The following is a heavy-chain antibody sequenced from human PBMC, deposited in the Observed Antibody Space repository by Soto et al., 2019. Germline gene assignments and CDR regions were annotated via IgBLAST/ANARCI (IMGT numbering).Heavy chain of an antibody. CDR3: AKDPRDCSSTSCYDY. CDR2: ISGSGGNT. J-gene: IGHJ4*02. Sequence: EVQLLESGGGLVQPGGSLRLSCAASGFTFSRYAMSWVRQAPGKGLEWVSAISGSGGNTYYADSVKGRFTISRDKSKNTRYLQMNSLRAEDTALYYCAKDPRDCSSTSCYDYWGQGTLVTVSS. V-gene: IGHV3-23*01. CDR1: GFTFSRYA. D-gene: IGHD2-2*01.